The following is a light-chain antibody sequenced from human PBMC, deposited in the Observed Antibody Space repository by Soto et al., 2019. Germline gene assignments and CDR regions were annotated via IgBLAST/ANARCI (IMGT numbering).Light chain of an antibody. CDR2: GAS. CDR1: QSSNSIY. J-gene: IGKJ1*01. Sequence: EIVLTQSPGTLSLSPGERATLSCRASQSSNSIYLAWYPQKPGQAPKLLIHGASNRDTDIPDMFSGSAYGTYLNLTSSRLEPEAFAVYYCKQYGSSRWTYGPGTTVDIK. CDR3: KQYGSSRWT. V-gene: IGKV3-20*01.